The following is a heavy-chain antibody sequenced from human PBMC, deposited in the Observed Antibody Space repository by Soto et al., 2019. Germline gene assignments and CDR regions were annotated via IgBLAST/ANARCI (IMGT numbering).Heavy chain of an antibody. Sequence: GGSLRLSCAASGFTFCSYSMNWVRQAPGKGLEWVSYISSSSSTIYYADSVKGRFTISRDNAKNSLYLQMNSLRAEDTAVYYCARDPPEWELLLDYWGQGTLVTVSS. CDR2: ISSSSSTI. V-gene: IGHV3-48*01. D-gene: IGHD1-26*01. J-gene: IGHJ4*02. CDR3: ARDPPEWELLLDY. CDR1: GFTFCSYS.